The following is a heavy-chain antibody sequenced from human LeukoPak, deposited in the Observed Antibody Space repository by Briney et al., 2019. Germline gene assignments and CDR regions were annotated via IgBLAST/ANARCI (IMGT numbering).Heavy chain of an antibody. J-gene: IGHJ4*02. V-gene: IGHV4-38-2*02. CDR3: ARETADTAMVMGLDY. CDR1: GYSISSGYY. Sequence: SETLSLTCTVSGYSISSGYYWGWIRQPPGKGLEWIGSIYHSGSTYYNPSLKSRVTISVDTSKNQFSLKLSSVTAADTAVYYCARETADTAMVMGLDYWGQGTLVTVSS. D-gene: IGHD5-18*01. CDR2: IYHSGST.